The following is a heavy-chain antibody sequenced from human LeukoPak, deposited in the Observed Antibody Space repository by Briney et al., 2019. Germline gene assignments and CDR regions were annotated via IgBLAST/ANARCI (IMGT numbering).Heavy chain of an antibody. CDR3: AKRSVVIRVILVGFHKEAYYFDS. V-gene: IGHV3-23*01. D-gene: IGHD3-22*01. J-gene: IGHJ4*02. Sequence: GGSLRLSCAVSGITLSNYGMSWVRQAPGKGLEWVAGISDSGGRTNYADSVKGRFTISRDKPKNTLYLQMNSLRAEDTAVYFCAKRSVVIRVILVGFHKEAYYFDSWGQGALVTVSS. CDR2: ISDSGGRT. CDR1: GITLSNYG.